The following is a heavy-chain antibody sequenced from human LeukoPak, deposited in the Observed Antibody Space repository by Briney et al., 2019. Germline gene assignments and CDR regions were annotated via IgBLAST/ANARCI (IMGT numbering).Heavy chain of an antibody. CDR1: GFTFNHYA. CDR2: INTGGGT. V-gene: IGHV3-23*01. Sequence: GGSLRLSCAASGFTFNHYAMTWVRQAPGKGLEWVSTINTGGGTYYAASVKGRFTLSRENSRNTLYLQMNSLRAEDTAVYYCARDLHEYYFDYWGQGTLVTVSS. CDR3: ARDLHEYYFDY. J-gene: IGHJ4*02.